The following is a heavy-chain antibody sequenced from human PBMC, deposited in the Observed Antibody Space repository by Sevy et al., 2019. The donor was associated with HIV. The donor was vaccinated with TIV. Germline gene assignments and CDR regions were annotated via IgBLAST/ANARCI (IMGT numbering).Heavy chain of an antibody. Sequence: GGSLRLSCAASGFTGFTFGDLYMSWIRQAPGKGLEWVSYISSSGSSMYYADSVKGRFTISRDNAKNSLYLQMNSLRAEVTAFYYCATYIYDSSGLDYWGQGTLVTVSS. CDR2: ISSSGSSM. J-gene: IGHJ4*02. V-gene: IGHV3-11*01. CDR3: ATYIYDSSGLDY. CDR1: GFTGFTFGDLY. D-gene: IGHD3-22*01.